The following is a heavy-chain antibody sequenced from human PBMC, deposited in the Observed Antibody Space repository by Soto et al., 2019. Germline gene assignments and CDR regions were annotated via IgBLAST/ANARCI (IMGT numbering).Heavy chain of an antibody. CDR1: GGSISSGGYY. CDR2: IYYSGST. Sequence: QVQLQESGPGLVKPSQTLSLTCTVSGGSISSGGYYWSWIRQHPGKGLEWIGYIYYSGSTYYNPSLKSRVTISVDTSKNQFSLKLSSVTAADTAVYYCARSQDKEDRGVIPFDPWGQGTLVTVSS. J-gene: IGHJ5*02. CDR3: ARSQDKEDRGVIPFDP. V-gene: IGHV4-31*03. D-gene: IGHD3-10*01.